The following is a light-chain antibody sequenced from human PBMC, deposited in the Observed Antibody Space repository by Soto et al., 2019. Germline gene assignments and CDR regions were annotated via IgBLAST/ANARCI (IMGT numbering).Light chain of an antibody. CDR2: DAS. V-gene: IGKV3-11*01. CDR3: QQGSNWPRT. CDR1: QSVGSS. J-gene: IGKJ1*01. Sequence: EIVLTQSPATLSLSPGERATLSCRASQSVGSSLAWYQQTRGQAPRLLIYDASNRATGIPARFSGSGSGTDFTLTISSLEPEDFAGYYCQQGSNWPRTFGQGTTVEIK.